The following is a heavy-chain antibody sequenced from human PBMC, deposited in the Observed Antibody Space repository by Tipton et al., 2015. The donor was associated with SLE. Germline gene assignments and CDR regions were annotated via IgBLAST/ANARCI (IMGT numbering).Heavy chain of an antibody. CDR1: GYTFTSYD. CDR2: MNPNSGNT. Sequence: QSGPEVKKPGASVKVSCKASGYTFTSYDINWVRQATGQGLEWMGWMNPNSGNTGYAQKFQGRVTMTRNTFISTAYMELSSLRSEDTAVYYCARGPPYDILTGGANWGQGTLVTVSS. D-gene: IGHD3-9*01. CDR3: ARGPPYDILTGGAN. J-gene: IGHJ4*02. V-gene: IGHV1-8*01.